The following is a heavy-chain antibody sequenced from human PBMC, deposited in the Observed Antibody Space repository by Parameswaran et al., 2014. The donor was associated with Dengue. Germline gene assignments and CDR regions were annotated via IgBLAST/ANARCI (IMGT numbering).Heavy chain of an antibody. Sequence: SETLSLTCTVSGGSISSYYWSWIRQPPGKGLEWIGYIYYSGSTNYNPSLKSRVTISVDTSKNQFSLKLSSVTAADTAVYYCARHLAVWWFDPWGQGTLVTVSS. D-gene: IGHD3-16*01. CDR1: GGSISSYY. CDR3: ARHLAVWWFDP. J-gene: IGHJ5*02. CDR2: IYYSGST. V-gene: IGHV4-59*08.